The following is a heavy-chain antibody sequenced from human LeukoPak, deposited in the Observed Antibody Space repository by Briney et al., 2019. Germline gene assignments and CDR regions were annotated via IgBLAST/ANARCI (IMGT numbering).Heavy chain of an antibody. J-gene: IGHJ5*02. D-gene: IGHD2-21*02. V-gene: IGHV4-59*01. CDR2: IYYTGST. CDR1: GGSISSYY. CDR3: ARSSMRVTANKSWFDP. Sequence: SETPSLTCTVSGGSISSYYWTWIRQPPGKGLEWIGDIYYTGSTNYNPSLKSRVTIAVDTSRTQFSLRLRSVTAADTAVYYCARSSMRVTANKSWFDPWGQGTLVTVPS.